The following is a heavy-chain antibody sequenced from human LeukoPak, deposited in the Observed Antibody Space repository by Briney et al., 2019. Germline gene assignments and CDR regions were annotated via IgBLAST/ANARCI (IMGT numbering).Heavy chain of an antibody. CDR2: IIPIFGTA. J-gene: IGHJ4*02. CDR3: AKTPIPGIAVAEDY. D-gene: IGHD6-19*01. CDR1: GGTFSSYA. V-gene: IGHV1-69*05. Sequence: SVKISCKASGGTFSSYAISWVRQAPGQGLEWMGRIIPIFGTANYAQKFQGRVTITTDESTSTAYMELSSLRSEDTAVYYCAKTPIPGIAVAEDYWGQGTLVTVSS.